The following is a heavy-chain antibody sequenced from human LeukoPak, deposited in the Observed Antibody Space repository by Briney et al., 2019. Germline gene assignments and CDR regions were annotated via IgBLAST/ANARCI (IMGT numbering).Heavy chain of an antibody. CDR1: GFTFSSYG. CDR3: ARDELASLTGYSSGWYVRY. V-gene: IGHV3-33*01. CDR2: IWYDGSNK. Sequence: PGGSLRLSCAASGFTFSSYGMHWVRQAPGKGLEWVAVIWYDGSNKYYADSVKGRFTISRDNSKNTLYLQMNSLRAEDTAVYYCARDELASLTGYSSGWYVRYWGQGTLVTVSS. D-gene: IGHD6-19*01. J-gene: IGHJ4*02.